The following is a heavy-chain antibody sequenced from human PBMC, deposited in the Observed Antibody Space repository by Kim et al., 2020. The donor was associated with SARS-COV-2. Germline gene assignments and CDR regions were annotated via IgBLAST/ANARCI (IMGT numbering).Heavy chain of an antibody. CDR3: ARAYRVGSSVVAIAY. CDR1: GFTFSSYW. D-gene: IGHD6-13*01. CDR2: IDSYRSSA. Sequence: GGSLRLSCAASGFTFSSYWMYWVRQAPGKGLVWVSRIDSYRSSATYADSVKGRFTISRDNAKNTLHLHMNSLRAEDTAVYYCARAYRVGSSVVAIAYWG. V-gene: IGHV3-74*01. J-gene: IGHJ4*01.